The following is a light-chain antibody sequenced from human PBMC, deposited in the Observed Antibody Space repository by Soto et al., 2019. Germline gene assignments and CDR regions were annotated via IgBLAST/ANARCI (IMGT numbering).Light chain of an antibody. Sequence: AIQMTQSPSSLSASVGDRVTITCRASQGIRNDLGWYQQKPGKAPKLLISAASSLQSGVPSRFSGSGSGTDFTLTISSLQPEDFTTYYCLQDYNYPFGGGTKVQIK. CDR2: AAS. V-gene: IGKV1-6*01. J-gene: IGKJ4*01. CDR1: QGIRND. CDR3: LQDYNYP.